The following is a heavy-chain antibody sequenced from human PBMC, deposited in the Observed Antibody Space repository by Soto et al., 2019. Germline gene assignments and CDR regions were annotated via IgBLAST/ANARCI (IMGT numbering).Heavy chain of an antibody. Sequence: QVQLVQSGAEEKKPGASVKVSCKASGYTFTSYAMHWVRQAPGQRLEWMGWINAGNGNTKYSQKFQGRVTITRDTYASTDYMELSSLRSEDTAVYYCARAVAVPADFDYWGQGTLVTVSS. CDR2: INAGNGNT. CDR1: GYTFTSYA. CDR3: ARAVAVPADFDY. V-gene: IGHV1-3*05. D-gene: IGHD6-19*01. J-gene: IGHJ4*02.